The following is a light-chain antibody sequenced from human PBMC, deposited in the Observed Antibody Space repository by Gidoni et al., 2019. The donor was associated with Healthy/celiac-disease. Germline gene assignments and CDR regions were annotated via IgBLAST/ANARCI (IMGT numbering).Light chain of an antibody. CDR3: QQYYSTPYT. CDR2: WAS. J-gene: IGKJ2*01. CDR1: QSVLYSSNNKNY. V-gene: IGKV4-1*01. Sequence: DIVMTQSPDSLPVSLGERATINCKSSQSVLYSSNNKNYLAWYQQKPGQPTKLLIYWASTREAGVPDRFSGSGSRADITLTISSLQAEDVAVYYCQQYYSTPYTFGQGTKLEIK.